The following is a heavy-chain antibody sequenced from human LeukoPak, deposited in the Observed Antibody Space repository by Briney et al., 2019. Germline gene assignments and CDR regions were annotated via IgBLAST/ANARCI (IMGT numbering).Heavy chain of an antibody. CDR2: INTDGSST. J-gene: IGHJ4*01. V-gene: IGHV3-74*01. Sequence: GGSLRLSCAASGFTFISYGMQWVRQAPGKGLVWVSRINTDGSSTSYADSVKGRFTVSSDNAKNTVYLQVNSLRAEDTAVYFCTRELPREVTLDYWGQGTLVTVSS. CDR1: GFTFISYG. D-gene: IGHD2-21*02. CDR3: TRELPREVTLDY.